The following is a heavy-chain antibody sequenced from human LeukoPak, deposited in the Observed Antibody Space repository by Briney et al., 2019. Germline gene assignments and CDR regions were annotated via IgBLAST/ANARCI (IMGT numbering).Heavy chain of an antibody. CDR3: AKDRKVVPVGDV. V-gene: IGHV3-23*01. CDR1: GFTFISYA. Sequence: SGGSLILSCAATGFTFISYAMSWVRQAPGKGLEWVSAISGSGGSTYYADSVKGRLTISRDNSKNTVYLQMNSLRAEDTAVYYCAKDRKVVPVGDVWGQGTTVTVSS. CDR2: ISGSGGST. J-gene: IGHJ6*02. D-gene: IGHD2-15*01.